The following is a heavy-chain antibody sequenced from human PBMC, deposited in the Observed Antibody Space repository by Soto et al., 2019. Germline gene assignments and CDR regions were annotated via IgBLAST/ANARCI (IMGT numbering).Heavy chain of an antibody. D-gene: IGHD1-7*01. Sequence: EVQLLESGGSLVQPGGSLRLSCAASGFSFSTYAMGWVRQAPGKGLEWVSAISGSGSATYYADPVKGRFTISRDNSKDTLYLQMNSLRAGDTAVYYCAKHIKGTGTNVIYDSWGQGSLVTVSS. CDR2: ISGSGSAT. CDR3: AKHIKGTGTNVIYDS. V-gene: IGHV3-23*01. J-gene: IGHJ4*02. CDR1: GFSFSTYA.